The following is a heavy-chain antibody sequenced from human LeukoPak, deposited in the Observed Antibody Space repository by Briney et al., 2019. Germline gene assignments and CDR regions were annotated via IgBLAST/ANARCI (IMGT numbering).Heavy chain of an antibody. V-gene: IGHV1-18*01. Sequence: GASVKVSCKTSGYFFPSYGISWVRQAPGQGLEWIGWITPSNGNTHYAQNFQGRVTVTTDTSTSTVYMELGSLRSDDTAVYYCAGSLGYCTSNVCYLKYWGQGTLVTVSS. CDR3: AGSLGYCTSNVCYLKY. J-gene: IGHJ4*02. CDR1: GYFFPSYG. D-gene: IGHD2-8*01. CDR2: ITPSNGNT.